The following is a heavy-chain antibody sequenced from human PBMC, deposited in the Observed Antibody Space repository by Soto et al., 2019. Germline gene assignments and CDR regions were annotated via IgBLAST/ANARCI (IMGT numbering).Heavy chain of an antibody. Sequence: ASVKVSCKASGYTFTSYYMHWVRQAPGQGLEWMGIINPSGGSTSYARKFQGRVTMTRDTSTSTVYMELSSLRSEDTAVYYCARVLDSGSPRSGMDVWGQGTTVTVSS. CDR3: ARVLDSGSPRSGMDV. CDR2: INPSGGST. V-gene: IGHV1-46*01. CDR1: GYTFTSYY. J-gene: IGHJ6*02. D-gene: IGHD1-26*01.